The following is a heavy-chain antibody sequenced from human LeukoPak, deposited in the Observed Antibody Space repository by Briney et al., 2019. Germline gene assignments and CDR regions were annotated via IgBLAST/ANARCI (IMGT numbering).Heavy chain of an antibody. D-gene: IGHD1-26*01. J-gene: IGHJ6*02. CDR2: ISDSNSYI. Sequence: GGSLRLSCAASGFTFSSYRMNWVRQAPGKGLEWVSSISDSNSYIYHADSVKGRFTISRDNAKNSVYLQMNSLRAEDTATYYCTKGENGMDVWGQGTTVTVSS. V-gene: IGHV3-21*01. CDR3: TKGENGMDV. CDR1: GFTFSSYR.